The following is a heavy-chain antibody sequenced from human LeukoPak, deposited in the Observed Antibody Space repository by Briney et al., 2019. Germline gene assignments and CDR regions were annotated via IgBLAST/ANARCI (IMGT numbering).Heavy chain of an antibody. CDR3: AKDWRYYYGSGSYLWTDNAFDI. J-gene: IGHJ3*02. CDR2: ISGSSGST. D-gene: IGHD3-10*01. CDR1: GFTFGDYA. V-gene: IGHV3-23*01. Sequence: RGSLRLSCAASGFTFGDYAMTWVRQAPGRGLEWVSAISGSSGSTYYADSVKGRFTISRDNSNSTLYLQMNSLRAEDTAVYYCAKDWRYYYGSGSYLWTDNAFDIWGQGTMVTVSS.